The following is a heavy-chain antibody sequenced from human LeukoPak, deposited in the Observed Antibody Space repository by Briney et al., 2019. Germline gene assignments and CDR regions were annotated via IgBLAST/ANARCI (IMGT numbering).Heavy chain of an antibody. CDR1: GFTFSGYW. J-gene: IGHJ5*02. CDR3: ARDPHGGNSLGP. Sequence: PGGSLRLSCAASGFTFSGYWMGWVRQAPGKGLEWVANINQDGGDRNYVDSVKGRFTISRDNAKNSLYPQMNSLRAEDTAVYYCARDPHGGNSLGPWGQGTLVTVSS. CDR2: INQDGGDR. V-gene: IGHV3-7*01. D-gene: IGHD4-23*01.